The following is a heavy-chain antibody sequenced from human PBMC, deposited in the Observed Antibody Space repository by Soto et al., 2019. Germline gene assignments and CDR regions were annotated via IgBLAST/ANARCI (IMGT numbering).Heavy chain of an antibody. V-gene: IGHV4-31*03. CDR2: IYYSGTT. CDR1: GGSISSGGYY. Sequence: QVQLQESGPGLVKPSQTLSLTCTVSGGSISSGGYYWSWIRQHPGKGLEWIGYIYYSGTTYYNPSLKRRVTKSLDTSKNQCSLKLSSVTAADTAVYYCAREPAVTTLSSIYWGQGTLVTVSS. D-gene: IGHD4-4*01. J-gene: IGHJ4*02. CDR3: AREPAVTTLSSIY.